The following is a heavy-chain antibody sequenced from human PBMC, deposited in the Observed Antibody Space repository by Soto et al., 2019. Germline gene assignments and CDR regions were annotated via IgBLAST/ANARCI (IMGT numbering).Heavy chain of an antibody. V-gene: IGHV1-3*01. Sequence: QVQLVQSGAEVKKPGASVKVSCKASGYTFTSYAMHWVRQAPGQRLEWMGWINAGNGNTKYSQKFQGRVTITRDTSANTAYMELSSLRSEDTAVYYCARDADYYDSSGYYERNDYWGQGTLVTVSS. CDR1: GYTFTSYA. CDR3: ARDADYYDSSGYYERNDY. J-gene: IGHJ4*02. CDR2: INAGNGNT. D-gene: IGHD3-22*01.